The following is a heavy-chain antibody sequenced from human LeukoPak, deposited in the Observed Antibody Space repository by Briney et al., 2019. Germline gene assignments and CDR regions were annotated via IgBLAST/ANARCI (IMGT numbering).Heavy chain of an antibody. CDR2: INPSGGST. CDR1: GYTFTSYY. CDR3: ARPPYYDFWSGYPPYYYYYMDV. J-gene: IGHJ6*03. Sequence: GASVKVSCKASGYTFTSYYMHWVRQAPGQGLEWMGIINPSGGSTSYAQKFQGRVTMTRDTSTSTVYMELSSLRSEDTAVYYCARPPYYDFWSGYPPYYYYYMDVWGKGTTVTVSS. D-gene: IGHD3-3*01. V-gene: IGHV1-46*01.